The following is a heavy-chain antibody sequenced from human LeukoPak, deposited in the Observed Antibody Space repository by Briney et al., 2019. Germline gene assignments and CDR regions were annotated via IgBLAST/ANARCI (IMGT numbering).Heavy chain of an antibody. J-gene: IGHJ3*01. CDR2: IGGSGEST. CDR3: ARRGGSNGWGAFDV. D-gene: IGHD2-8*01. V-gene: IGHV3-23*01. Sequence: GGSLRLSCAASGFTFSTHAMNWVRQAPGKGLGWVSNIGGSGESTYYADSVKGRFTISRDNSKNTVFLQMNSLSRDDTAVYYCARRGGSNGWGAFDVWGQGTTITVSS. CDR1: GFTFSTHA.